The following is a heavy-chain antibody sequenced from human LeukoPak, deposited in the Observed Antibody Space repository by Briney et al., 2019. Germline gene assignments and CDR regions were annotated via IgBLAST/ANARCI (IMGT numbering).Heavy chain of an antibody. CDR2: INPNSGGT. CDR1: GYTFTGYY. J-gene: IGHJ3*02. CDR3: ARDGDAFDI. V-gene: IGHV1-2*06. Sequence: ASVKVSCKVSGYTFTGYYMHWVRQGPGQGLAWMGRINPNSGGTNYAQKFQGRVTMTRDTSISTAYMELSRLRSDDTAVYYCARDGDAFDIWGQGTMVTVSS.